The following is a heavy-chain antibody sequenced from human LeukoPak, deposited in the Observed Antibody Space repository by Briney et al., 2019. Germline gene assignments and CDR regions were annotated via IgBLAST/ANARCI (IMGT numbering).Heavy chain of an antibody. D-gene: IGHD3-10*01. Sequence: GGSLRLSCAASGFTFSNYWMSWVRQAPGKGLEWVANIKQDGSEKYYVDSVKGRFTVSRDNAKNSLYLQMNSLRAEDTAVFYCARGGMVRRVMGAFDIWGQGTLLTVSS. V-gene: IGHV3-7*01. CDR1: GFTFSNYW. J-gene: IGHJ3*02. CDR2: IKQDGSEK. CDR3: ARGGMVRRVMGAFDI.